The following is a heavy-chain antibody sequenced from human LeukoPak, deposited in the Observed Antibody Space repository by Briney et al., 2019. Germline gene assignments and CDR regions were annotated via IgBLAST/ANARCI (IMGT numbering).Heavy chain of an antibody. CDR3: ARDLGDVYGDYVVDY. D-gene: IGHD4-17*01. Sequence: GASVKVSCKASGYTFTSYGISWVRQAPGQGLEWMGWISAYNGNTNYAQKLQGRVTMTTDTSTSTAYMELRSLRSDDTAVYYCARDLGDVYGDYVVDYSGQGTLVTVSS. J-gene: IGHJ4*02. CDR2: ISAYNGNT. CDR1: GYTFTSYG. V-gene: IGHV1-18*01.